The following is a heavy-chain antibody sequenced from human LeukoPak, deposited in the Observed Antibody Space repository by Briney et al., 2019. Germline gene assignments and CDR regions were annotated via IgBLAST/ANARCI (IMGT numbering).Heavy chain of an antibody. CDR2: ISYDGNNK. V-gene: IGHV3-30*04. CDR3: AKGHSSGWNNYFDF. Sequence: QPGGSLRLSCAASGFTFRSSAMHWVRQAPGKGLEWVAVISYDGNNKYYADSVEGRFTISRDNSKNTLCLQVNSLRVEDTAVYYCAKGHSSGWNNYFDFRGQGTLVSVSS. CDR1: GFTFRSSA. D-gene: IGHD6-19*01. J-gene: IGHJ4*02.